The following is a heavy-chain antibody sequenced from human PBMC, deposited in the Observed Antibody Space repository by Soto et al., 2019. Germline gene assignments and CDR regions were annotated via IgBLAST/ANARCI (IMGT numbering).Heavy chain of an antibody. Sequence: QVHLVQSGAEVKKPGASVKVSCKGSGYAFTTHGITWVRQAPGQGLEWMGWISAHNGNTNYAQKLQGRVTATRDTSTSTAYMELRSLRSDDMAVYYCARVRYGDYWGQGALVAVSS. CDR2: ISAHNGNT. V-gene: IGHV1-18*03. J-gene: IGHJ4*02. D-gene: IGHD1-1*01. CDR1: GYAFTTHG. CDR3: ARVRYGDY.